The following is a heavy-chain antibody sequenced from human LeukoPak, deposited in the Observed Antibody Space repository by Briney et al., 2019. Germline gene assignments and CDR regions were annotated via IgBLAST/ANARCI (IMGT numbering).Heavy chain of an antibody. V-gene: IGHV3-23*01. J-gene: IGHJ4*02. CDR2: ISASGGDT. D-gene: IGHD6-13*01. CDR1: GFTFSSYA. Sequence: GGSLRLSCAGSGFTFSSYAMSWVRQAPGKGLEWVSGISASGGDTWYPDSVKGRFTISRDNSKNTLFLQMNSLRVEDTAIYYCAKDAAGPEYWGQGTRVTVSS. CDR3: AKDAAGPEY.